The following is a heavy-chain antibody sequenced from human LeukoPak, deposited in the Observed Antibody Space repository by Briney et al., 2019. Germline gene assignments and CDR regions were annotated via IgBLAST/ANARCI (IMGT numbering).Heavy chain of an antibody. V-gene: IGHV3-23*01. CDR2: ISGSGGST. D-gene: IGHD2-2*01. J-gene: IGHJ4*01. Sequence: PGGSLRLSCAASGFTFSSYAMSWVRQAPGKGLEWVSAISGSGGSTYYADSLKGRFTISRDNSKNTLYLQMNSLRAEDTAVYYCATLPGGVVPAAAYYFAYRGHGTLVTVSS. CDR1: GFTFSSYA. CDR3: ATLPGGVVPAAAYYFAY.